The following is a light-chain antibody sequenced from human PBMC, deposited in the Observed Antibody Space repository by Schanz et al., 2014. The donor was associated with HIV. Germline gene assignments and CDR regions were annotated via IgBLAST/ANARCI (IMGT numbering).Light chain of an antibody. CDR2: GAS. V-gene: IGKV3-20*01. J-gene: IGKJ4*01. CDR1: QSVSSN. Sequence: EIVLTQSPGTLSLSPGERATLSCRASQSVSSNLAWYQQKPGQAPRLLIYGASSRATGTPDRVSGSGSGTDFTLTISRLEPEDLAVYYCQQYGSSSPISFGGGTKVEI. CDR3: QQYGSSSPIS.